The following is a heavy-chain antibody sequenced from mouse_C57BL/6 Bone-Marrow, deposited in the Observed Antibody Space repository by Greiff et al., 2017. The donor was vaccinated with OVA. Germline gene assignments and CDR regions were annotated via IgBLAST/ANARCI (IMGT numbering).Heavy chain of an antibody. V-gene: IGHV1-80*01. Sequence: VKLVESGAELVKPGASVKISCKASGYAFSSYWMNWVKQRPGKGLEWIGQIYPGDGDTNYNGKFKGKATLTADKSSSTAYMQLSSLTSEDSAVYFCARRESTRYFDVWGTGTTVTVSS. D-gene: IGHD5-1*01. CDR2: IYPGDGDT. CDR1: GYAFSSYW. CDR3: ARRESTRYFDV. J-gene: IGHJ1*03.